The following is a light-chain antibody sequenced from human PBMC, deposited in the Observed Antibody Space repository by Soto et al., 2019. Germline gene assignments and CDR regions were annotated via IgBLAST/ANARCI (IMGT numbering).Light chain of an antibody. J-gene: IGLJ2*01. V-gene: IGLV2-8*01. CDR1: SSDVGGYSY. CDR3: SSYAGSNNLV. CDR2: GVT. Sequence: QSALTQPPCASGSPGQSVTISCTGTSSDVGGYSYVSWYQQHPGKAPKLIIYGVTKRPSGVPDRFSGSKSGNTASLTVSGLQAEDEADYYCSSYAGSNNLVFGGGTKLTVL.